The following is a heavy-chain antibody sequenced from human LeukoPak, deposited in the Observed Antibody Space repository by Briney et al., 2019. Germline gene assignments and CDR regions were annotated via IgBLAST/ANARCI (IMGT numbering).Heavy chain of an antibody. J-gene: IGHJ4*02. CDR1: GFTVSSNY. V-gene: IGHV3-66*01. CDR2: IYIGGTT. D-gene: IGHD6-13*01. CDR3: ARGIGSNWYFDY. Sequence: GGSLRLSCAASGFTVSSNYMSWVRQAPRKGLEWVSVIYIGGTTSYADSAKGRFTISRDSSKNTLYLQMNSLRAEDTAVYYCARGIGSNWYFDYWGQGTLVTVSS.